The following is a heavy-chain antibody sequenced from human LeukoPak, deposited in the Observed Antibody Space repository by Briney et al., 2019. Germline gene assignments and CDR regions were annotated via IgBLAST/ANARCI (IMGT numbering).Heavy chain of an antibody. D-gene: IGHD2-15*01. Sequence: PSETLSLTCTVSGGSISSYYWSWIRQPPGKGLEWIGYIYYSGSTNYNPSLKSRVTISVDTSKNQFSLKLSSVTAADTAVYYCARVDEDLDYFDYWGQGTLVTVSS. J-gene: IGHJ4*02. CDR2: IYYSGST. V-gene: IGHV4-59*08. CDR1: GGSISSYY. CDR3: ARVDEDLDYFDY.